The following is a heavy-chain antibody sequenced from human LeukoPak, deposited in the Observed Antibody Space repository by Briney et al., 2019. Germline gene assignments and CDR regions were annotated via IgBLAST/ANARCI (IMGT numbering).Heavy chain of an antibody. CDR1: GFTFSRNG. CDR2: ISVSGTYI. D-gene: IGHD4-17*01. CDR3: ARDRDYGTFDY. Sequence: GGSLRLPCAASGFTFSRNGMAWVRQAPGKGLEWVSSISVSGTYIYYSDSVKGRFTISRDNAKNSLYLEMDSLRSDDTAIYYCARDRDYGTFDYWGQGTLVTVSS. J-gene: IGHJ4*02. V-gene: IGHV3-21*01.